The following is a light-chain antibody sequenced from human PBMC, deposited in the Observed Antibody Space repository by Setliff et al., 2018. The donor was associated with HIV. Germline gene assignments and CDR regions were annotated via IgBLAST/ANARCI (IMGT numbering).Light chain of an antibody. CDR2: EVS. CDR3: SSYTSISTFEGV. CDR1: SSDVGSYNR. J-gene: IGLJ1*01. V-gene: IGLV2-18*02. Sequence: QSVLTQPPSVSGSPGQSVTISCTGTSSDVGSYNRVSWYQQPPGTAPKLMIYEVSNRPSGVPDRFSGSKSGNTASLTISGLQAEDEADYYCSSYTSISTFEGVFGTGTKVTVL.